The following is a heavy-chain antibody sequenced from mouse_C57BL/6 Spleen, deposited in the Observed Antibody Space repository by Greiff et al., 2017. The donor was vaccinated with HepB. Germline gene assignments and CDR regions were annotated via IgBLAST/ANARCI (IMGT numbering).Heavy chain of an antibody. V-gene: IGHV1-80*01. CDR2: IYPGDGDT. Sequence: VQLQQSGAELVKPGASVKISCKASGYAFSSYWMNWVKQRPGKGLEWIGQIYPGDGDTTYNGKFKGKATLTADKSSSTAYMQLSSLTSEDSAVYFCERDDYGSSFLFAYWDQGTLGTVSA. CDR3: ERDDYGSSFLFAY. CDR1: GYAFSSYW. J-gene: IGHJ3*01. D-gene: IGHD1-1*01.